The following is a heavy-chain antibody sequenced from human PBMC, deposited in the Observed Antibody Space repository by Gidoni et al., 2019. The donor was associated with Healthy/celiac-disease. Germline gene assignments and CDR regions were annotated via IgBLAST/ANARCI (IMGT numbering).Heavy chain of an antibody. Sequence: QVQLVESGGGVVQPGRSLRLSCAASGFTFSSYAMHWVRQAPGKGLEWVAVISYDGSNKYYADSVKGRFTISRDNSKNTLYLQMNSLRAEDTAVYYCARSLEGGPYYYYGMDVWGQGTTVTVSS. CDR3: ARSLEGGPYYYYGMDV. D-gene: IGHD2-15*01. CDR1: GFTFSSYA. J-gene: IGHJ6*02. V-gene: IGHV3-30-3*01. CDR2: ISYDGSNK.